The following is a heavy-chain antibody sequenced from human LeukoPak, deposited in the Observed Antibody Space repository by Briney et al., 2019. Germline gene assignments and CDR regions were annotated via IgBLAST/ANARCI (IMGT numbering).Heavy chain of an antibody. CDR3: ARESYSTLRFDY. J-gene: IGHJ4*02. CDR2: INSDGNST. Sequence: GGSLSLSCAASGFTFRRNRMHWVANAPGKGLVWVSRINSDGNSTRNADYVKGRCTISRDQAKNTLYLEMNSLRAEDTAVYYCARESYSTLRFDYWGQGTLFTVSS. CDR1: GFTFRRNR. D-gene: IGHD4-11*01. V-gene: IGHV3-74*01.